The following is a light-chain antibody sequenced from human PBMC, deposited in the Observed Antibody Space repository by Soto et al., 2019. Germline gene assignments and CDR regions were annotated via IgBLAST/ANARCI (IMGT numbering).Light chain of an antibody. V-gene: IGKV4-1*01. J-gene: IGKJ4*01. CDR3: QQHYSAPLT. Sequence: DIVMTQSPDSLAMSLGERATINCKSSQSLLSGSDNKNYLAWSQQKPGQPPKLLIYWAYTRASGVPDRLTGSGSGTDFTLTINSLQPEDVAVYYCQQHYSAPLTFGGGTKVEIK. CDR1: QSLLSGSDNKNY. CDR2: WAY.